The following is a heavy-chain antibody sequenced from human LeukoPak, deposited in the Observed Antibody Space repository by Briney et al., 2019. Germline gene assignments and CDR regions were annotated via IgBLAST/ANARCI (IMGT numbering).Heavy chain of an antibody. D-gene: IGHD3-16*01. CDR3: GTDLFMITSADY. V-gene: IGHV1-24*01. Sequence: ASVKVSCKVSGYTLTELSMHWVRPAPGKGLEWMGGFDPEDGETIYAQKFQDRVTMTEDTSTDTAYMELSRLRSEDTAVYYCGTDLFMITSADYWGQGTLVTVSS. CDR2: FDPEDGET. CDR1: GYTLTELS. J-gene: IGHJ4*02.